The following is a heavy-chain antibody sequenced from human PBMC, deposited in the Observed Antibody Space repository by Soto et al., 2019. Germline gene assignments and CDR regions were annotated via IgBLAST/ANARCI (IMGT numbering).Heavy chain of an antibody. CDR2: IYYSGST. CDR1: GGSISSGDYY. V-gene: IGHV4-30-4*01. D-gene: IGHD6-13*01. Sequence: SETLSLTCTVSGGSISSGDYYWSWIRQPPGKGLEWIGYIYYSGSTYYNPSLKSRVTISVDTSKNQFSLKLSSVTAADTAVYYXAGDVLAAAGPSSYYFDYWGQGTLVTVSS. J-gene: IGHJ4*02. CDR3: AGDVLAAAGPSSYYFDY.